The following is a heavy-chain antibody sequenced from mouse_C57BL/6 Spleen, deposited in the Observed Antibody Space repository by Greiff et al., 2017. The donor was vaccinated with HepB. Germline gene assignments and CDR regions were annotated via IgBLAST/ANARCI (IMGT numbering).Heavy chain of an antibody. V-gene: IGHV3-6*01. D-gene: IGHD2-3*01. CDR3: ARDLGWLLFDY. Sequence: EVQLQESGPGLVKPSQSLSLTCSVTGYSITSGYYWNWIRQFPGNKLEWMGYISYDGSNNYNPSLKNRISITRDTSKNQFFLKLNSVTTEDTATYYCARDLGWLLFDYWGQGTTLTVSS. CDR1: GYSITSGYY. CDR2: ISYDGSN. J-gene: IGHJ2*01.